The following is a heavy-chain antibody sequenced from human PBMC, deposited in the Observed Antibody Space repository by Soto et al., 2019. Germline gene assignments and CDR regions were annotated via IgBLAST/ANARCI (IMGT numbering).Heavy chain of an antibody. CDR1: GGSISSGGYY. J-gene: IGHJ4*02. D-gene: IGHD1-1*01. V-gene: IGHV4-31*03. CDR3: ARWPQLEPRFDY. Sequence: QVQLQESGPGLVKPSQTLSLTCTVSGGSISSGGYYWSWIRQHPGKGLEWIGYIYYSGSTYYNPSLKRRDTISVDRSKNQFSLKRSCVTAADTAVYYCARWPQLEPRFDYWGQGTLVTVSS. CDR2: IYYSGST.